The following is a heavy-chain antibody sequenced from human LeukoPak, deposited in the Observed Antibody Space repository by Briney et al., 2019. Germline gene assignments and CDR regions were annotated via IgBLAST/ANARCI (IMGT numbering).Heavy chain of an antibody. J-gene: IGHJ3*02. CDR3: ARDREGSWDAFDI. Sequence: GGSLRLSCAASGFTFSSYGMHWVRQAPGKGLEWVAVISYDGSNKYYADSVKGRFTISRDNSKNTLYLQMNSLRAEDTAVYYCARDREGSWDAFDIWGQGTMVTVSS. CDR2: ISYDGSNK. V-gene: IGHV3-30*03. D-gene: IGHD2-15*01. CDR1: GFTFSSYG.